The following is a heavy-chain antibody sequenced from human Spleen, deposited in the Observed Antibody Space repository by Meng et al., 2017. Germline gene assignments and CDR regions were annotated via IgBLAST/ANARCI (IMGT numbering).Heavy chain of an antibody. CDR1: GGSFSGYY. D-gene: IGHD3-10*01. CDR3: ARGRGRGSPNWFDA. Sequence: QGQLQQVGAGLLKPSETLSLPCAVYGGSFSGYYWSWIRQPPGKGLEWIGEINHSGSTNYNPSLKSRVTISVDTSKNQFSLKLNSVTAADTAVYYCARGRGRGSPNWFDAWGHGTLVTVSS. V-gene: IGHV4-34*01. CDR2: INHSGST. J-gene: IGHJ5*01.